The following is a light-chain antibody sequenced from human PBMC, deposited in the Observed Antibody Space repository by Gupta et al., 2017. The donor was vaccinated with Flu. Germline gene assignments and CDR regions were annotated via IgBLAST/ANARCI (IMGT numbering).Light chain of an antibody. CDR1: GSDVGGYNY. CDR2: EVS. Sequence: VTISVTGTGSDVGGYNYVAWYQKNPGKSTKLMIYEVSKRPSGVPDRFSGSKSGNTASLTVSGLQAEDEADYYCSSYAGSNNWVFGGGTKLTVL. CDR3: SSYAGSNNWV. J-gene: IGLJ2*01. V-gene: IGLV2-8*01.